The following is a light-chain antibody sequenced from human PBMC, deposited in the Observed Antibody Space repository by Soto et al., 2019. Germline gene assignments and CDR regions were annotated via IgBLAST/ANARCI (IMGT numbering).Light chain of an antibody. CDR1: SSDIGAYNY. CDR3: CSYKSSSTLYV. CDR2: DVT. Sequence: QSALTQPASVSGSPGQSITISCTGTSSDIGAYNYVSWYQQHPGKAPKLIIYDVTNRPAGISSRFSASKPGNTASLTISVLQAEDEADYYCCSYKSSSTLYVFGTGTKVTVL. J-gene: IGLJ1*01. V-gene: IGLV2-14*03.